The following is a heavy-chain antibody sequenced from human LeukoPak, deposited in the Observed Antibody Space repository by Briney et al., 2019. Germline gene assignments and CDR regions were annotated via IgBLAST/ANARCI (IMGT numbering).Heavy chain of an antibody. CDR1: GDSVSSNSAA. CDR2: TYYRSKWYN. D-gene: IGHD6-19*01. CDR3: ARGQWLEDAFDI. J-gene: IGHJ3*02. V-gene: IGHV6-1*01. Sequence: PSQTLSLTCAISGDSVSSNSAAWNWIRQSPSRGLEWLGRTYYRSKWYNDYAVSVKSRIIINPDTSKNQFSLQLNSVTPEDAAVYYCARGQWLEDAFDIWGQGTMVTVSS.